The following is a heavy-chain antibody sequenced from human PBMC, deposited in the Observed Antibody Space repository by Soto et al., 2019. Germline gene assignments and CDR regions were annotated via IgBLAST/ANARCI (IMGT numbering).Heavy chain of an antibody. CDR2: TYYGASS. CDR3: VRVAGSASWYETDS. J-gene: IGHJ4*02. D-gene: IGHD6-13*01. CDR1: GESFSGYY. Sequence: PSETLSLTCAVYGESFSGYYWSWIRQPPGKGLEWLGTTYYGASSYYNPSLRSRITILLDASTNQLSLKVSSVTAADTAVYFCVRVAGSASWYETDSWGQGILVTVSS. V-gene: IGHV4-34*01.